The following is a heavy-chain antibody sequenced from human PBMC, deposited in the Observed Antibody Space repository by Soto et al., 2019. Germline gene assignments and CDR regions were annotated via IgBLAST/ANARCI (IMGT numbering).Heavy chain of an antibody. D-gene: IGHD2-21*02. CDR1: GGTFSSYA. Sequence: QVQLVQSGAEVKKPGSSVKVSCRASGGTFSSYAISWVRQAPGQGLEWMGGIIPIFGTANYAQKFQGRVTITADESTSTAYMELSSLRSEDTAVYYGCETAPDYYYGMDVWGQGTTVTVSS. J-gene: IGHJ6*02. CDR2: IIPIFGTA. V-gene: IGHV1-69*12. CDR3: CETAPDYYYGMDV.